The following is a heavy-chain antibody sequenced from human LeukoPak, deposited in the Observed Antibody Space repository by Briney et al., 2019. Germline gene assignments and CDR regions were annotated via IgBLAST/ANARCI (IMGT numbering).Heavy chain of an antibody. J-gene: IGHJ5*02. V-gene: IGHV4-59*06. CDR3: ARTITGYNWFDP. Sequence: PSETLSLTCTVSGGSISSYYWSWIRQPPGKCLEWIGYIYYSGSTYYNPSLKSRVTISVDTSKNQFSLKLSSVTAADTAVYYCARTITGYNWFDPWGQGTLATVSS. D-gene: IGHD3-10*01. CDR2: IYYSGST. CDR1: GGSISSYY.